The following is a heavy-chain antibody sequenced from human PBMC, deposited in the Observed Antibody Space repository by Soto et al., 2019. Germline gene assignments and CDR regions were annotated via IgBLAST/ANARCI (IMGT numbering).Heavy chain of an antibody. V-gene: IGHV3-21*01. CDR2: ISSSSSYI. D-gene: IGHD3-10*01. CDR3: ARVNSGYNYVDD. J-gene: IGHJ4*02. CDR1: GFTFSSYS. Sequence: VGSLRLSCAASGFTFSSYSMNWVRQAPGKGLEWVSSISSSSSYIYYADSVKGRFTISRDNAMNSLYLQMNSLRAEDTAVYYWARVNSGYNYVDDWVQGTLVIVSS.